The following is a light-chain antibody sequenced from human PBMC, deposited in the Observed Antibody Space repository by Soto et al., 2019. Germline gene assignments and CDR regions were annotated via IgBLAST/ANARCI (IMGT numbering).Light chain of an antibody. Sequence: EIVMTQSPATLSVSPGERATLSCRASQSVSSNLAWYQQRPGQAPRLVIYDASTRATGIPARFSGGGSGTEFTLTISSLQSEDFAVYYRQQYNNWPLYTFGQGTKVEIK. CDR1: QSVSSN. V-gene: IGKV3-15*01. CDR2: DAS. J-gene: IGKJ2*01. CDR3: QQYNNWPLYT.